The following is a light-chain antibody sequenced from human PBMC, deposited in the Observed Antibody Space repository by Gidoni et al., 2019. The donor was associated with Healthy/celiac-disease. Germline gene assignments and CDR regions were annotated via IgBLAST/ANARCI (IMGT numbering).Light chain of an antibody. J-gene: IGLJ2*01. CDR2: EVS. Sequence: QSALTQPASVSGSLGQSITISCTGTSSDVGGYNYVSWYQQHPGKAPKLMIYEVSNRPSGVSNRFSGSKSGNTASLTISGLQTEDEADYYCSSYTSSSTRGVVFGGGTKLTVL. V-gene: IGLV2-14*01. CDR3: SSYTSSSTRGVV. CDR1: SSDVGGYNY.